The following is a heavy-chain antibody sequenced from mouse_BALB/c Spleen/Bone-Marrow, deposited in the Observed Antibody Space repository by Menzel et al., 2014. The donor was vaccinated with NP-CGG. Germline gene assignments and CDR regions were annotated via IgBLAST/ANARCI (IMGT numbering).Heavy chain of an antibody. D-gene: IGHD4-1*01. Sequence: AQLVESGPGLVAPSQSLSITCTVSGFSLTSYGVHWVRQPPGKGLEWLGVKWAGGTTSYNSALMSRLSISRDNSKSQVFLKMNGRQTDDTAIYYCARTGTKDYFDYWGQGTTLTVSS. CDR3: ARTGTKDYFDY. V-gene: IGHV2-9*02. CDR2: KWAGGTT. CDR1: GFSLTSYG. J-gene: IGHJ2*01.